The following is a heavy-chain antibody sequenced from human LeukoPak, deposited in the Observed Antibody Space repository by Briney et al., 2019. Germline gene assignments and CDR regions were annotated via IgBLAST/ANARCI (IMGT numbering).Heavy chain of an antibody. Sequence: PGGSLRLSCAASGFTFRTYNMNWVRQAPGKGLEWVSFISKTSAKIYYGDSVRGRFTISRDNAKNSIHLQMGSLRVEDTAVYYCVRGDGDLFDFWDQGTLVSVSS. J-gene: IGHJ4*02. CDR2: ISKTSAKI. CDR3: VRGDGDLFDF. D-gene: IGHD4-17*01. V-gene: IGHV3-21*06. CDR1: GFTFRTYN.